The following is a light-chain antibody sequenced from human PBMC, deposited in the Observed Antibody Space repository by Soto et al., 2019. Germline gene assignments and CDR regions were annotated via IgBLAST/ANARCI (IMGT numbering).Light chain of an antibody. V-gene: IGKV3-20*01. J-gene: IGKJ1*01. Sequence: EIVLTQSPATLSLSPGERVTLSCRASQSVASLYLAWYQQKPGQAPRLLIFGASSRASGIPDRFGGSGSGTDFTLTISRLEPEDFALYYCQHYGDSSWTFGQGTRVDIK. CDR3: QHYGDSSWT. CDR1: QSVASLY. CDR2: GAS.